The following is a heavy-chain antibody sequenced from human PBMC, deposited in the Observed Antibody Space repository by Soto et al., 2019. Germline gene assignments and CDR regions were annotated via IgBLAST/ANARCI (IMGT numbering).Heavy chain of an antibody. Sequence: QVQLMQSGPEVKKPGASVKVSCKASGYTFSSYGISWVRQAPGQGLEWMGWISAHNGNTEYAQSLQGRVSMTTDTSTSTADMELRSLRSDDTAVYYCARDTMITANWFEHWGQGNLVTGSA. CDR3: ARDTMITANWFEH. V-gene: IGHV1-18*01. CDR2: ISAHNGNT. CDR1: GYTFSSYG. D-gene: IGHD3-22*01. J-gene: IGHJ5*02.